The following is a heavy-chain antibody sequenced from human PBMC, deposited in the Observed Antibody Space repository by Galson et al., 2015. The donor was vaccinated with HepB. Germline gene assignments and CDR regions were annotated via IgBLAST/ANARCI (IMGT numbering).Heavy chain of an antibody. V-gene: IGHV3-53*01. CDR3: ARTIYDYVWGSYRNYYFDY. CDR2: IYSGGST. D-gene: IGHD3-16*02. J-gene: IGHJ4*02. CDR1: GFTVSSNY. Sequence: SLRLSCAASGFTVSSNYMSWVRQAPGKGLEWVSVIYSGGSTYYADSVKGRFTISRDNSKNTLYLQMNSLRAEDTAVYYCARTIYDYVWGSYRNYYFDYWGQGTLVTVSS.